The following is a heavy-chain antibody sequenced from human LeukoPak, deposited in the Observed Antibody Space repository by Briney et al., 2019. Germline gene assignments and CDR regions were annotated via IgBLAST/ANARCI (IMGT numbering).Heavy chain of an antibody. Sequence: PGGSLRLSCAASGFTFSSYGMHWVRQAPGKGLEWVAVISYDGSTKYFADSVKGRFTISRDNSRNTLYLQMNSLRSEDTAVYYCAKAMTLGLYHYYYMDVWGKGTTVTVSS. J-gene: IGHJ6*03. V-gene: IGHV3-30*18. D-gene: IGHD3/OR15-3a*01. CDR3: AKAMTLGLYHYYYMDV. CDR2: ISYDGSTK. CDR1: GFTFSSYG.